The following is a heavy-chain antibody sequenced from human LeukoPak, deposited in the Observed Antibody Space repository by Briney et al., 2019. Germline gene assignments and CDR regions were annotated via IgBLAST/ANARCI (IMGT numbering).Heavy chain of an antibody. V-gene: IGHV3-11*01. D-gene: IGHD5-24*01. Sequence: GGSLRLSCAASGFTFSGYYMSWIRQAPGKGLEWVSYISSSGSTIYYADSVKGRFTISRDNAKNSLYLQMNSLRAEDTAVYYCARGVTRWLQSHAFDIWGQGTMVTVSS. CDR2: ISSSGSTI. CDR1: GFTFSGYY. CDR3: ARGVTRWLQSHAFDI. J-gene: IGHJ3*02.